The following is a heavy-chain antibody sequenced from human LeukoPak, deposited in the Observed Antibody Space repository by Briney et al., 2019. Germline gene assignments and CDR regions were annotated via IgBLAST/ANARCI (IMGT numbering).Heavy chain of an antibody. D-gene: IGHD3-22*01. CDR2: ITSSSTYT. Sequence: PGGSLRLSCAASGFTFSDYYMSWIREAPGKGLEWVSYITSSSTYTNYADSVKGRFTISRDNAKNSLYLQMNSLRAEDTAVYYCARVNQPYYYDSSGPRDYYYGMDVWGQGTTVTVSS. CDR3: ARVNQPYYYDSSGPRDYYYGMDV. CDR1: GFTFSDYY. J-gene: IGHJ6*02. V-gene: IGHV3-11*05.